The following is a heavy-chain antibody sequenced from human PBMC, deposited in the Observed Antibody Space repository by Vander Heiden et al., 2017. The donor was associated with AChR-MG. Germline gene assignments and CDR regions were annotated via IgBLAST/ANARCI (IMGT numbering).Heavy chain of an antibody. Sequence: EVQLVESGGGLVPPGGSLRLSCAASGFTFTNYWLSWVRQAPGKGLEWVANIKQDEREKHYVDSVKGRFTISRDNADNSIYLQMNTLRAEDTAVYYCARDAFRDRYFDLWGRGTLVTVSS. CDR1: GFTFTNYW. V-gene: IGHV3-7*01. CDR3: ARDAFRDRYFDL. J-gene: IGHJ2*01. CDR2: IKQDEREK.